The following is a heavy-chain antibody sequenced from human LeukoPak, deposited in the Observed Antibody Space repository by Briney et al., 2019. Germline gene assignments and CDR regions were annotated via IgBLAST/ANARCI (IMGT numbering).Heavy chain of an antibody. D-gene: IGHD4-23*01. Sequence: ASVKVSCKASGGTFSSYAISWVRQAPGQGLEWMGRIIPILGIANYAQKFQGRVTITADKSTSTAYMELSSLRSEDTAVYYCARERGETTVVTNFDYWGQGTLVTVSS. CDR3: ARERGETTVVTNFDY. CDR1: GGTFSSYA. J-gene: IGHJ4*02. V-gene: IGHV1-69*04. CDR2: IIPILGIA.